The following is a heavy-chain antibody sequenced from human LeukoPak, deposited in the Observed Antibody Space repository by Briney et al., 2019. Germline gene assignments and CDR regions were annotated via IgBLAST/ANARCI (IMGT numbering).Heavy chain of an antibody. D-gene: IGHD1-26*01. CDR1: RFTFSSYA. Sequence: PGGSLRLSCAASRFTFSSYAMSWVRQAPGKGLEWVATISGSGGSTYYADSVKGRFTISRDNSKNTLYLQMNSLRAEDTAVYYCAKDRKVGATTAAFDYWGQGTLVTVSS. J-gene: IGHJ4*02. CDR3: AKDRKVGATTAAFDY. V-gene: IGHV3-23*01. CDR2: ISGSGGST.